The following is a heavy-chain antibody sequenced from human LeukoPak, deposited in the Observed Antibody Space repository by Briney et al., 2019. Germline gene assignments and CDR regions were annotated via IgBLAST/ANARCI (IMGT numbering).Heavy chain of an antibody. Sequence: GGSLRLSCAASGFIFDDYGMNWVRQAPGKGLEWVSGINWSGGSTRYADSVKGRFTVSRDNAKNSLYLQMNSLRADDTAFYYCARRGVVTEFDQWGQGTLVTVSS. CDR1: GFIFDDYG. D-gene: IGHD3-3*01. CDR3: ARRGVVTEFDQ. J-gene: IGHJ4*02. V-gene: IGHV3-20*04. CDR2: INWSGGST.